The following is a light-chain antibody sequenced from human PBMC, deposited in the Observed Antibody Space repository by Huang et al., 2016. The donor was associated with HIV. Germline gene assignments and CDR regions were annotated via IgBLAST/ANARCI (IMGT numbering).Light chain of an antibody. V-gene: IGKV3-15*01. CDR2: GAS. J-gene: IGKJ5*01. Sequence: EIVMTQSPATLSVSQGERVTLSCRASQSVTNNVAWYQQKPGQAPRLLIYGASTRATGFPARFSGSGSGTDFTLTISSLQSEDFGLYFCQQYSNWPPLTFGQGTRLEIK. CDR3: QQYSNWPPLT. CDR1: QSVTNN.